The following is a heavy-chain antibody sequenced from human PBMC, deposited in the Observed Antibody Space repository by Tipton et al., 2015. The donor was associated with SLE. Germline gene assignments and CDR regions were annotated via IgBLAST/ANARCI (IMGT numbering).Heavy chain of an antibody. CDR3: ARGSPTGTTRLDY. D-gene: IGHD1-7*01. Sequence: LRLSCTVSGGSISSSSYYWGWIRQPPGKGLEWIGSIYHSGSTYYNPSLKSRATISVDTSKNQFSLKLSSVTAADTAVYYCARGSPTGTTRLDYWGRGTLVTVSS. CDR1: GGSISSSSYY. CDR2: IYHSGST. J-gene: IGHJ4*02. V-gene: IGHV4-39*01.